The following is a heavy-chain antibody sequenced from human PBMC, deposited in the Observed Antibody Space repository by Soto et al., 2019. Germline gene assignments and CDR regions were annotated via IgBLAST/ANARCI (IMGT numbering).Heavy chain of an antibody. CDR3: ARGGTIAVTTIGDY. J-gene: IGHJ4*01. D-gene: IGHD5-12*01. CDR1: GGTFSSYA. Sequence: SVKVSCKASGGTFSSYAISWVRQAPGQGLEWMGGIIPIFGTANYAQKFQGRVTITADKSTSTAYMELSSLRSEDTAMYYCARGGTIAVTTIGDYWGQGTLVTVSS. V-gene: IGHV1-69*06. CDR2: IIPIFGTA.